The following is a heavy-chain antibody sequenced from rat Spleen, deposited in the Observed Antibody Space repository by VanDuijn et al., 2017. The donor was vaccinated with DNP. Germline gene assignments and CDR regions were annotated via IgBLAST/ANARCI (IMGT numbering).Heavy chain of an antibody. V-gene: IGHV5S13*01. J-gene: IGHJ2*01. CDR3: AIANGNY. Sequence: EVQLVESGGGLVQPGRSLKLSCAASGFTFSIYGMAWVRQAPTKGLEWVASISAGGDNTYYRDSVKGRFTVSRDNAENTVYLQMNSLRSEDTATYYCAIANGNYWGQGVMVTVSS. D-gene: IGHD4-1*01. CDR2: ISAGGDNT. CDR1: GFTFSIYG.